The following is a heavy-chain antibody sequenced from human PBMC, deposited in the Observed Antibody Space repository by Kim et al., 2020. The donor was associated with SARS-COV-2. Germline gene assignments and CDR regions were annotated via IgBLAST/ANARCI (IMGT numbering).Heavy chain of an antibody. CDR2: ISSSGTSI. V-gene: IGHV3-48*04. D-gene: IGHD6-6*01. CDR1: TFTFTDYN. CDR3: ASLWDLEARPLDF. Sequence: GGSLRLSCAASTFTFTDYNMNWVRLAPGKGLEWLSYISSSGTSIYYADSVKGRFTISRDNAKKSLSLQMNSLRAEDTAVYYCASLWDLEARPLDFWGQGTLGTVSS. J-gene: IGHJ4*02.